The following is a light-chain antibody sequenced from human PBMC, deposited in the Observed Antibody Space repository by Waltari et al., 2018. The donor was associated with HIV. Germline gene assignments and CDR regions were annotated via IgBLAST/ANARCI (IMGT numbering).Light chain of an antibody. J-gene: IGLJ2*01. V-gene: IGLV1-47*01. CDR3: AAWDDSLSGPVV. CDR1: SPNIGSNY. Sequence: QSVLTQPPSASGTPGQRVTISCSGSSPNIGSNYVYWYQQLPGTAPKLLIYRNNHRPSGVPDRFSGSKSGTSASLAISGLRSEDEADYYCAAWDDSLSGPVVFGGGTKLTVL. CDR2: RNN.